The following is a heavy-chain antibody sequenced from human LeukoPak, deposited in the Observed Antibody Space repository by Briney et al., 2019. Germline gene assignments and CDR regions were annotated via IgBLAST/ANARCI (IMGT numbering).Heavy chain of an antibody. CDR1: GDSISSYY. CDR3: ARVTGSITYIDF. Sequence: SETLSLTCTVSGDSISSYYWSWIRQPPGKGLEWIGFIYYSGSTNYNPSLKSRVTISVDTSKNQFSLELSSVTAADTAVYYCARVTGSITYIDFWGQGTLVTVSS. V-gene: IGHV4-59*12. D-gene: IGHD3-10*01. J-gene: IGHJ4*02. CDR2: IYYSGST.